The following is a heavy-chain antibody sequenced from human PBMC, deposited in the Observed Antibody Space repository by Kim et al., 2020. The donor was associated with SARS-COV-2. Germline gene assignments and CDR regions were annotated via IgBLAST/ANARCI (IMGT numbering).Heavy chain of an antibody. D-gene: IGHD6-13*01. V-gene: IGHV5-51*01. CDR1: GYSFTSYW. J-gene: IGHJ4*02. CDR2: IYPGDSDT. Sequence: GESLKISCKGSGYSFTSYWIGWVRQMPGKGLEWMGIIYPGDSDTRYSPSFQGQVTISADKSISTAYLQWSSLKASDTAMYYCASIRSSSWRHFDYWGQGTLVTVSS. CDR3: ASIRSSSWRHFDY.